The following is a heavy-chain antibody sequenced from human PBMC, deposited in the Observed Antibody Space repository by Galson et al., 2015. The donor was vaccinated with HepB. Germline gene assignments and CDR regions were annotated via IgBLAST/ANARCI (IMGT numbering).Heavy chain of an antibody. CDR2: ISSSGSTI. D-gene: IGHD2/OR15-2a*01. J-gene: IGHJ6*02. V-gene: IGHV3-11*01. Sequence: SLRLSCAASGFTFSDYYMSWIRQAPGKGLEWVSYISSSGSTIYYADSVKGRFTISRDNAKNSLYLQMNSQRAEDTAVYYCARWPQQLSMYYYGMDVWGQGTTVTVSS. CDR1: GFTFSDYY. CDR3: ARWPQQLSMYYYGMDV.